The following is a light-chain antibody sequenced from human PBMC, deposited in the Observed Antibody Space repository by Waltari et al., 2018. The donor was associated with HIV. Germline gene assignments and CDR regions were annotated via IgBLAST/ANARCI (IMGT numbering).Light chain of an antibody. CDR1: SSNTGSNT. J-gene: IGLJ1*01. CDR3: AAWDESLGTCV. CDR2: RDN. Sequence: QSVLTQPPSASGTPGQRITISCSGGSSNTGSNTVYWYKQLPGATPKLLIYRDNERPSGVPDRISGSKSGTSASLAISGLQSEDEADYYCAAWDESLGTCVFGTATKFTVL. V-gene: IGLV1-44*01.